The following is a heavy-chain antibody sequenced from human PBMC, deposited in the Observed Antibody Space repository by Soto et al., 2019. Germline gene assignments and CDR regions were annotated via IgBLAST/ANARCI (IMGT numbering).Heavy chain of an antibody. J-gene: IGHJ6*02. V-gene: IGHV4-34*01. CDR3: ARGRVHLVPGTRLRYYAMDV. Sequence: QVQLHQWGAGLLRPAETLSLTSAINGGWFTGYYWSWIRKAPGEALERIGEINHGGATNVHPSLRSRIFISMDASTNQFSVNMRSVSDADTANYFCARGRVHLVPGTRLRYYAMDVWCQGIAVIISS. CDR1: GGWFTGYY. CDR2: INHGGAT. D-gene: IGHD2-8*01.